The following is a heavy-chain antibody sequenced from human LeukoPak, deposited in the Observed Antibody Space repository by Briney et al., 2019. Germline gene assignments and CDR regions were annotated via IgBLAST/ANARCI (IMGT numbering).Heavy chain of an antibody. CDR3: ARGYMTTVTTTWFDP. CDR1: GGTFSSYA. V-gene: IGHV1-69*04. D-gene: IGHD4-17*01. Sequence: GASVKVSCKASGGTFSSYAISWVRQAPGQGLEWMGRIIPILGIANYAQKFQGRVTITADKSTSTAYMELSSLRSEDTAVYYCARGYMTTVTTTWFDPWSQGTLVTVSS. J-gene: IGHJ5*02. CDR2: IIPILGIA.